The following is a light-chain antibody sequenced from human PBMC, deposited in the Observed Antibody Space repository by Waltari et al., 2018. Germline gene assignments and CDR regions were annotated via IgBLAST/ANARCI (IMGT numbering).Light chain of an antibody. CDR1: QSLLHINGYNY. CDR2: LGS. J-gene: IGKJ1*01. Sequence: EIVMTQSPLSLPVTPGEPASISCRSSQSLLHINGYNYLVWYLQKPGQSPQLLIYLGSNRASGVPDRCSGSGSGTDFTLKISRVEAEDVGVYYCMQALQTPWTFGQGTKVEIK. CDR3: MQALQTPWT. V-gene: IGKV2-28*01.